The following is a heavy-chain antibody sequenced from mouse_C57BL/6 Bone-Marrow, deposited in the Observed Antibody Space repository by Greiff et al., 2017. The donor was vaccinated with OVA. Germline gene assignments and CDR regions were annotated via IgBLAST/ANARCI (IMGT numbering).Heavy chain of an antibody. CDR2: IYPRSGNT. CDR1: GYTFTSYG. J-gene: IGHJ1*03. Sequence: VQLQQSGAELARPGASVKLSCKASGYTFTSYGISWVKQRTGQGLEWIGEIYPRSGNTYYNEKFKGKATLTADKSSSTAYIELRSLTSEDSAVYFCARPYYYGSSHWYFDVWGTGTTVTVSS. D-gene: IGHD1-1*01. CDR3: ARPYYYGSSHWYFDV. V-gene: IGHV1-81*01.